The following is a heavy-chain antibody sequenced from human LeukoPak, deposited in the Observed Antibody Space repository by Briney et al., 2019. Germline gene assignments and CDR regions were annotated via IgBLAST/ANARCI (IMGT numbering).Heavy chain of an antibody. D-gene: IGHD3-9*01. CDR2: INAGNGNT. Sequence: GASVKVSCKASGYTFTSYAMHWVRQAPGQRLEWMGWINAGNGNTKYSKKFQGRVTITKDTSASTAYMELSSLRSEDTAVYYCARLDILTGYYIDYWGQGTLVTVSS. V-gene: IGHV1-3*01. CDR1: GYTFTSYA. CDR3: ARLDILTGYYIDY. J-gene: IGHJ4*02.